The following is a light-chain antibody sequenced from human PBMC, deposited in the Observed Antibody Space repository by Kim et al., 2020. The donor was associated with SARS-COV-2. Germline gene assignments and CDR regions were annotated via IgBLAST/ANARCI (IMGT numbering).Light chain of an antibody. CDR3: SSFTSSSTLV. CDR2: DVS. V-gene: IGLV2-14*03. Sequence: GQSITISCTGTSSDVGGYNYVSWYQQHPGKAPKLMIYDVSNRPSGVSNRFSGSKSGNTASLTISGLQAEDEADYSCSSFTSSSTLVFGTGTKVTVL. CDR1: SSDVGGYNY. J-gene: IGLJ1*01.